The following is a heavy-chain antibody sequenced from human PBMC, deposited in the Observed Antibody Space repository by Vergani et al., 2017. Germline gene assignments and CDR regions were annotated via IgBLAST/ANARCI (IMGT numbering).Heavy chain of an antibody. D-gene: IGHD4-11*01. CDR3: AREPNRPMTTFYYYYMDV. J-gene: IGHJ6*03. CDR1: GGTFSSYA. Sequence: QVQLVQSGAEVKKPGSSVKVSCKASGGTFSSYAISWVRQAPGQGLEWMGGIIPIFGTANYAQKFQGRVTITADESTSTAYMELSSLRSEDTAVYYCAREPNRPMTTFYYYYMDVWGKGTTVTVSS. V-gene: IGHV1-69*01. CDR2: IIPIFGTA.